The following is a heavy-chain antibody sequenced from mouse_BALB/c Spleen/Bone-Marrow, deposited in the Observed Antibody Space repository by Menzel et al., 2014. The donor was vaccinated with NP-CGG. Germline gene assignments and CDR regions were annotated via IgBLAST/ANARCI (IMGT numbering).Heavy chain of an antibody. Sequence: EVQLQQSGPELVKPGASMKISCKASGYSVTGYTMNWVKQSHGKSLEWIGLINPYNGGTSYNLKFKGKATLTVDKSSSTAYMELLSLTSEDSAVYYCARSSAMDYWGQGTSVTVSS. CDR2: INPYNGGT. CDR1: GYSVTGYT. V-gene: IGHV1-18*01. J-gene: IGHJ4*01. CDR3: ARSSAMDY.